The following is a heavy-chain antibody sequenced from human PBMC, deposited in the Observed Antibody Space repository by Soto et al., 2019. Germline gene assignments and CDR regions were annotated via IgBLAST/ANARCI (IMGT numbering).Heavy chain of an antibody. CDR1: GFTFSSYG. J-gene: IGHJ4*02. V-gene: IGHV3-30*18. Sequence: GGSLRLSCAASGFTFSSYGMHWVRQAPGKGLEWVAVISYDGSNKYYADSVKGRFTISRDNSKNTLYLQMNSLRAEDTAVYYCAKVPEIVGATQGHFDYWGQGTLVTVSS. CDR3: AKVPEIVGATQGHFDY. D-gene: IGHD1-26*01. CDR2: ISYDGSNK.